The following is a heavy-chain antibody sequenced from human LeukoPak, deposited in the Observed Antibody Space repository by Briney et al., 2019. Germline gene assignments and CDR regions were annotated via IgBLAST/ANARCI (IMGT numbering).Heavy chain of an antibody. J-gene: IGHJ4*02. CDR1: GYTFTSYG. CDR2: ISTYNGDT. Sequence: SVKVSCKASGYTFTSYGIRWVRQAPGQGLEWMGWISTYNGDTNYAQKLQGRVTMTTDTPTSTAYMALRSLRSDDTAVYYCARDHNWVVDYWGQGTLVTVSS. V-gene: IGHV1-18*01. D-gene: IGHD1-1*01. CDR3: ARDHNWVVDY.